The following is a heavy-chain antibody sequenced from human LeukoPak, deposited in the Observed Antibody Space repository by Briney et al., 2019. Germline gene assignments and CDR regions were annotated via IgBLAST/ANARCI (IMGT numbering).Heavy chain of an antibody. CDR1: GGSLSSSSYY. J-gene: IGHJ6*03. CDR2: IYYSGST. CDR3: ARVGAPPSNYRYYYYYMDV. Sequence: SETLSLTCTVSGGSLSSSSYYWGWIRQPPGKGLEWIGSIYYSGSTYYNPSLKSRVTISVDTSKNQFSLKLSSVTAADTAVYYCARVGAPPSNYRYYYYYMDVWGKGTTVTVSS. D-gene: IGHD4-11*01. V-gene: IGHV4-39*07.